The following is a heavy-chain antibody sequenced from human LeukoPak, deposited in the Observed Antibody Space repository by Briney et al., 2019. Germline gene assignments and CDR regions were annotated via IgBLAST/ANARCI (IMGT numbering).Heavy chain of an antibody. J-gene: IGHJ4*02. CDR2: LFQTGST. CDR1: GGSISGFS. Sequence: KPSETLSLTCTVSGGSISGFSWSWIRQSPEKGLEWIGYLFQTGSTDYNPSLESRVTISVDTSKNQFSLGLTSVTAADTAVYYCARDWGGRGVGAPNPFDYWGQGTLVTVSS. CDR3: ARDWGGRGVGAPNPFDY. D-gene: IGHD1-26*01. V-gene: IGHV4-59*01.